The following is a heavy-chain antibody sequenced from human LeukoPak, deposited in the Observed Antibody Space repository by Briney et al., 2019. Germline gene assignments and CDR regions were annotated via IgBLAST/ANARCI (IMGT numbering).Heavy chain of an antibody. Sequence: GGSLRLSCAASGFTFSSYGMHWVRQAPGKGLEWVAVIWYDGSNKYYADSVKGRFTISRDNSKNTLYLQMNSLRAEDTAVYYCARGFLDDYGDYTGYYFDYWGQGTLVTVSS. CDR2: IWYDGSNK. CDR1: GFTFSSYG. CDR3: ARGFLDDYGDYTGYYFDY. J-gene: IGHJ4*02. V-gene: IGHV3-33*01. D-gene: IGHD4-17*01.